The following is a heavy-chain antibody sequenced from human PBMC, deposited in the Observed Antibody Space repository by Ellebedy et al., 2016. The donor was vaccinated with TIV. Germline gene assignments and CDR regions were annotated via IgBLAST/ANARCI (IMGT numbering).Heavy chain of an antibody. CDR2: INTDNGNT. CDR1: GYTFSSHA. J-gene: IGHJ4*02. D-gene: IGHD3-22*01. Sequence: ASVKVSCKASGYTFSSHAMHWVRQAPGQRLEWMGWINTDNGNTKSSQKFQGRVTITADESLTTAYMEVKSLTSEDTAVYYCARDGALRGYDSSGYYLDDYWGQGTLVTVSS. CDR3: ARDGALRGYDSSGYYLDDY. V-gene: IGHV1-3*04.